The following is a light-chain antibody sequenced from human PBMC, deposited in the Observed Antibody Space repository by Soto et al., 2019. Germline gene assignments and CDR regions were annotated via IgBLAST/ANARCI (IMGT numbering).Light chain of an antibody. V-gene: IGLV1-40*01. CDR2: GNT. J-gene: IGLJ2*01. Sequence: QSVLTQPPSVSGAPGQRVTISCTGSSSNIGAGYDVHWYQQFPGTTPKFLIYGNTNRPSGVPVRFSASKSGTSASLDITGLQAEDEAEYFCQSYDSSLTVVFGGGTKVTVL. CDR1: SSNIGAGYD. CDR3: QSYDSSLTVV.